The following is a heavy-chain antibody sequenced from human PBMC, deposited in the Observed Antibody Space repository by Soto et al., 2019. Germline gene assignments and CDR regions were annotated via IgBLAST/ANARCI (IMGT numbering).Heavy chain of an antibody. CDR1: GFTFTSYS. V-gene: IGHV3-23*01. D-gene: IGHD5-12*01. J-gene: IGHJ4*02. CDR3: AKDLRAGSGYDFDY. CDR2: VNPGGYST. Sequence: EVQLLQSGGGLVQPGGSLRLSCAASGFTFTSYSMTWVRQTPGKGLEWVAAVNPGGYSTYYADSVKGRFTTSRDNSNKTLYRQMNGLRAEDTAVYYCAKDLRAGSGYDFDYRDQGTLVTVSS.